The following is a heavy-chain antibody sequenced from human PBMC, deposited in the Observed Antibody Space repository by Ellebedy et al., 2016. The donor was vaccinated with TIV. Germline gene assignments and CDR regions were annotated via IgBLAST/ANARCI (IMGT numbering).Heavy chain of an antibody. D-gene: IGHD5-12*01. CDR3: ARGGYGRPFDC. J-gene: IGHJ4*02. CDR2: IKQDGSEK. V-gene: IGHV3-7*03. CDR1: GFSLSSYW. Sequence: GESLKISCAASGFSLSSYWMHWVRQAPGKGPEWVANIKQDGSEKYYVDSVKGRFTISRDNAKNSLFLQMNSLRVEDTAVYFCARGGYGRPFDCWGQGTLVTVSS.